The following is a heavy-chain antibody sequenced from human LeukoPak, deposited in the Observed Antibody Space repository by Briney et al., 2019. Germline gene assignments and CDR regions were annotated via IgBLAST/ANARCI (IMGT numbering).Heavy chain of an antibody. CDR1: GGSISSSY. CDR3: ARHYGGYSSFDY. CDR2: IHYSGST. J-gene: IGHJ4*02. Sequence: SETLSLTCTVSGGSISSSYWSWIRQPPGKGLEWIGYIHYSGSTNYNPSLKSRVTISVDTSKNQFSLKLSPVTATDTAVYYCARHYGGYSSFDYWGQGTLVTVSS. V-gene: IGHV4-59*08. D-gene: IGHD4-23*01.